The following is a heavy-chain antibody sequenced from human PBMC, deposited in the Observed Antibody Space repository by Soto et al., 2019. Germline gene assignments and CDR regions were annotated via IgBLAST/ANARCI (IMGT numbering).Heavy chain of an antibody. V-gene: IGHV5-51*01. CDR1: GYNFNTYW. CDR2: IYPGDSDT. Sequence: GESLKISCEGSGYNFNTYWIGWVRQMPGKGLERMALIYPGDSDTRYSPSFEGQVTLSVDRSISTAYLQWSSLKASDTAIYYCATSTXSYVDMVSSTTRGYCDHWGQGTLVTVSS. D-gene: IGHD5-12*01. CDR3: ATSTXSYVDMVSSTTRGYCDH. J-gene: IGHJ4*02.